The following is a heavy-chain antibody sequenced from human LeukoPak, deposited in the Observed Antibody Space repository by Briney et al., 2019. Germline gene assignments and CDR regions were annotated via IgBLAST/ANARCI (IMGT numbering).Heavy chain of an antibody. CDR1: GYTFTSYY. V-gene: IGHV1-2*02. CDR2: INPKSGGA. Sequence: ASVKVSCKASGYTFTSYYMHWVRQAPGQGLEWVGWINPKSGGANYAQKFQGRVTMTSDTSITTVYMELSRLRSGDTAVYYCARRVFSGWGYYFDYWGKGTLVTVSS. CDR3: ARRVFSGWGYYFDY. J-gene: IGHJ4*02. D-gene: IGHD6-19*01.